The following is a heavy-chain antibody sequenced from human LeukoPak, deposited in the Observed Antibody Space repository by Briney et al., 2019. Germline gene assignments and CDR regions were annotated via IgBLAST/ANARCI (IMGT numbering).Heavy chain of an antibody. V-gene: IGHV3-53*01. CDR2: IYGGGST. CDR3: ARDGGSPDY. D-gene: IGHD2-15*01. CDR1: GSTFSSHT. Sequence: PGGSLRLSCAASGSTFSSHTMSWVRQAPGKGLEWVSVIYGGGSTYYADSVKGRFTISRDTPKNTLYLQMNSLRAEDTAVYYCARDGGSPDYWGQGTLVTVSS. J-gene: IGHJ4*02.